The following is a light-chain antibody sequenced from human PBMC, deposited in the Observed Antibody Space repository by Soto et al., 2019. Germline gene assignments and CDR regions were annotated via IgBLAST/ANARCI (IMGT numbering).Light chain of an antibody. CDR3: SSYRTSNTRQIV. CDR2: DVS. V-gene: IGLV2-14*03. J-gene: IGLJ1*01. Sequence: QSALTQPASVSGSPGQSITISCTGTSSDVGSYNYVSWYQHHPGKAPKLMIYDVSNRPSGVSNRFSGSKSGNTASLSISGLQPEDEADYYCSSYRTSNTRQIVCRTGTKVTVL. CDR1: SSDVGSYNY.